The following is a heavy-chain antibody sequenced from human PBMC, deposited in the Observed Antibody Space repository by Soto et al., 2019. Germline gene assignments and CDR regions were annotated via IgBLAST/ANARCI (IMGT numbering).Heavy chain of an antibody. CDR1: GFTFSSYG. CDR3: AKDSRPGFEVVVAASGDDY. CDR2: ISYDGSNK. V-gene: IGHV3-30*18. D-gene: IGHD2-15*01. J-gene: IGHJ4*02. Sequence: GGSLRLSCAASGFTFSSYGMHWVRQAPGKGLEWVAVISYDGSNKYYADSVKGRFTISRDNSKNTLYLQMNSLRAEDTAVYYCAKDSRPGFEVVVAASGDDYWGQGT.